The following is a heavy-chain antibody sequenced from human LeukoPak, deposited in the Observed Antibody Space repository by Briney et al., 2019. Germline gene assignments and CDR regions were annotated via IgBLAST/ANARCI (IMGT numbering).Heavy chain of an antibody. CDR3: PGEQYARVRYSIDY. V-gene: IGHV4-59*01. J-gene: IGHJ4*02. CDR1: GDSFNKYY. D-gene: IGHD2-15*01. CDR2: IFYSGTT. Sequence: PSGTLSLTCTVSGDSFNKYYWTWLRQPPGKGLEWVGHIFYSGTTNFNPSLKNRLTISVDASNNQSSLTLSSVPAADTAVYYYPGEQYARVRYSIDYCDQGLLLTVPS.